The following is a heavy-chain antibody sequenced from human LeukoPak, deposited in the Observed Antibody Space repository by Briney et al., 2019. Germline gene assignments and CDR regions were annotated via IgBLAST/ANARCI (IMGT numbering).Heavy chain of an antibody. V-gene: IGHV4-39*02. CDR1: GGSISSSNYY. Sequence: PSETLSLTCSVSGGSISSSNYYCGWIRQPPGKGLEWIGSMYYRGTTYYNSSLKSRVTLSIDTSNNQFSLKLTSVTAADTAVYYCAREYSRSVVADYRPDLWGQGLLVTVSS. D-gene: IGHD2-21*01. CDR2: MYYRGTT. J-gene: IGHJ4*02. CDR3: AREYSRSVVADYRPDL.